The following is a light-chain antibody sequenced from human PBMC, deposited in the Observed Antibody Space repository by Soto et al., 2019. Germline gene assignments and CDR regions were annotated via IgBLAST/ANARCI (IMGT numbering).Light chain of an antibody. CDR2: AAS. V-gene: IGKV1-39*01. J-gene: IGKJ2*02. CDR1: QSISSY. CDR3: QQSYSTPLWT. Sequence: DIQMTQSPSSLSASVGDRVTITCRASQSISSYLNWYQQKPGKAPKLLIYAASSLQSGVPSRFSGSGSGTDFTLTISSLQPEDFAIYYCQQSYSTPLWTFGQGTKLEIK.